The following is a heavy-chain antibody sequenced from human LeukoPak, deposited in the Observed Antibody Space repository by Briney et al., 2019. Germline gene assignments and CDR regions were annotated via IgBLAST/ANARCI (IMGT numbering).Heavy chain of an antibody. D-gene: IGHD2-21*02. V-gene: IGHV3-23*01. CDR1: GFTFNNYA. J-gene: IGHJ4*02. CDR3: AKYPRPCGGDCYSDLDY. Sequence: GGSLRLSCAASGFTFNNYAMSWVRQAPGKGLEWVSAISYSGGTTHYADSVKGRFTISRDNSKNTLSLQMNSLRTEDTAVYYCAKYPRPCGGDCYSDLDYWGQGTLVTVSS. CDR2: ISYSGGTT.